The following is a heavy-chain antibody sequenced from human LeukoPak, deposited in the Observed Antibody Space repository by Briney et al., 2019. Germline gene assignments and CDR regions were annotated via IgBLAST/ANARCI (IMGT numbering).Heavy chain of an antibody. CDR1: GGSISSTNW. V-gene: IGHV4-4*02. Sequence: SETVSLTCAVSGGSISSTNWWSWVRQPPGKGLEWIGEIYHSGSTNYNPSLKSRVTLSVDKSKKQFSLKLSSVTAADTAVYYCARLPWGSGPNNYFDYWGQGTLVTVSS. J-gene: IGHJ4*02. CDR2: IYHSGST. CDR3: ARLPWGSGPNNYFDY. D-gene: IGHD6-19*01.